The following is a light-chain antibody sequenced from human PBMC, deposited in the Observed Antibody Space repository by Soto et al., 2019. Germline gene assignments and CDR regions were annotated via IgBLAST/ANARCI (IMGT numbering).Light chain of an antibody. Sequence: DIVMTQSPATLPVSPGERATLSCRASQSVSSKLAWYQQKPGQAPRFLIYGASTRATGIPARFSGSGSGTEFTLTISSLQSEDFAVYYCQQYDNWPLTFGGGTKVDIK. V-gene: IGKV3-15*01. CDR3: QQYDNWPLT. J-gene: IGKJ4*01. CDR2: GAS. CDR1: QSVSSK.